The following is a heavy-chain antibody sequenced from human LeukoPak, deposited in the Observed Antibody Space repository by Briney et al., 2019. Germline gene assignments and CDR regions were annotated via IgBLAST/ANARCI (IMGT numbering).Heavy chain of an antibody. J-gene: IGHJ4*02. V-gene: IGHV5-51*01. CDR3: ARLSGMVVPAATNFDY. Sequence: GESPKISCKGSGYSFTSYWIGWVRQMPGKGLEWMGIIYPGDSDTRYSPSFQGQVTISADKSMSTAYLQWSSLKASDTAMYYCARLSGMVVPAATNFDYWGQGTLVTVSS. CDR1: GYSFTSYW. CDR2: IYPGDSDT. D-gene: IGHD2-2*01.